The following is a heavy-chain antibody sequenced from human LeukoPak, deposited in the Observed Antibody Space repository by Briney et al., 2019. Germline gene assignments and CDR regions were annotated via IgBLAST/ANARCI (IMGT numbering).Heavy chain of an antibody. J-gene: IGHJ4*02. V-gene: IGHV3-21*01. CDR3: ARDREQWLVRPGYYFDY. D-gene: IGHD6-19*01. CDR2: ISSSSNYK. Sequence: PGGSLRLSCAASGFTFSSYNMNWVRQAPGKGLEWASSISSSSNYKHYADSVKGRFTISRDNAKNSVYLQMNSLRAEDTAIYYCARDREQWLVRPGYYFDYWGQGTLVTVSS. CDR1: GFTFSSYN.